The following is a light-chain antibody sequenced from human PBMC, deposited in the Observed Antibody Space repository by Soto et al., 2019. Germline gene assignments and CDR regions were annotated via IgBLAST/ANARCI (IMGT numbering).Light chain of an antibody. CDR3: QQYGSSPTT. V-gene: IGKV3-20*01. CDR2: GAS. CDR1: QSVSSTY. Sequence: EIVLTQSPGTLSLSPGERATLSCRASQSVSSTYLAWYQQKPGQAPRLLIYGASSRATGIPDKFSGSVSGTDFPLTISRLEHEDFAVYYCQQYGSSPTTFGQGTKVEIK. J-gene: IGKJ1*01.